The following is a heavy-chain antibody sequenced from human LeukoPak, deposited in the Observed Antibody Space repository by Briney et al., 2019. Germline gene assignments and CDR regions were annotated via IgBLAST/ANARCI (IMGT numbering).Heavy chain of an antibody. D-gene: IGHD4-17*01. J-gene: IGHJ4*02. CDR3: ASLGPDGDYVYYFDY. V-gene: IGHV1-24*01. CDR2: FDPEDGET. CDR1: GYTLIELS. Sequence: ASVKVSCKVSGYTLIELSMHWVRQAPGKGLEWMGGFDPEDGETIYAQKFQGRVTMTEDTSTDTAYMELSSLRSEDTAVYYCASLGPDGDYVYYFDYWGQGTLVTVSS.